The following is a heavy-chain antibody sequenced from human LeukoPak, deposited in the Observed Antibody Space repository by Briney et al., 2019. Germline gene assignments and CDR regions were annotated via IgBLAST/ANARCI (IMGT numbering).Heavy chain of an antibody. J-gene: IGHJ4*02. D-gene: IGHD6-6*01. CDR1: GGSISSYY. V-gene: IGHV4-4*07. CDR3: ARELSSGGSFDY. Sequence: KPSETLSLTCTVSGGSISSYYWSWIRHPAGKGLEWIGRIYTSASTNYNPPLKSRVTISVDKSKNQFSLKLSSVTAADTAVYYCARELSSGGSFDYWGQGTLVTVSS. CDR2: IYTSAST.